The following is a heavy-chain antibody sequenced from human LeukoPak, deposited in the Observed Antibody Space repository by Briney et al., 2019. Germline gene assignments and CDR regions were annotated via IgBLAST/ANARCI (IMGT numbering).Heavy chain of an antibody. D-gene: IGHD2-2*01. J-gene: IGHJ6*02. V-gene: IGHV3-33*01. Sequence: PGGSLRLSCAASGFTFRSYGMHWVRQAPGKGLEWVAIIWHDGSNKYYAGSVKGRFTISRDNSKNTVYLQMNSVRVEDTAVYYCVRESGVVPAAIPSRGADYYDYGMDVWGQGTTLTVSS. CDR2: IWHDGSNK. CDR3: VRESGVVPAAIPSRGADYYDYGMDV. CDR1: GFTFRSYG.